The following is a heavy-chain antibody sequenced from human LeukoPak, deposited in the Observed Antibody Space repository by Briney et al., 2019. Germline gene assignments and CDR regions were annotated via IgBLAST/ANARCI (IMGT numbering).Heavy chain of an antibody. D-gene: IGHD3-22*01. CDR1: GYSISSGYY. Sequence: SETLSLTCTVSGYSISSGYYWGWIRQPPGKGLEWIGSIYHSGSTYYNPSLKSRVTISVDTSKNQFSLKLSSVTAADTTVYYCARVRRSSGYEYWGQGALVTVSS. V-gene: IGHV4-38-2*02. CDR2: IYHSGST. J-gene: IGHJ4*02. CDR3: ARVRRSSGYEY.